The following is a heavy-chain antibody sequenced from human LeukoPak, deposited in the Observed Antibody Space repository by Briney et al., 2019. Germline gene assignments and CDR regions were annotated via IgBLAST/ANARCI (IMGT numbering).Heavy chain of an antibody. D-gene: IGHD3-9*01. CDR3: ARGDDDIFTGDIRGFIDE. V-gene: IGHV3-7*01. Sequence: GGYLRLSCAASGFTFRTFWMGWVRQAPGNGLEWVSNTKQDGSEKYYADYVKVRFTISRDTAKNSLSLQINSLRAEDTALYDCARGDDDIFTGDIRGFIDEWGQGTLVTV. J-gene: IGHJ4*02. CDR1: GFTFRTFW. CDR2: TKQDGSEK.